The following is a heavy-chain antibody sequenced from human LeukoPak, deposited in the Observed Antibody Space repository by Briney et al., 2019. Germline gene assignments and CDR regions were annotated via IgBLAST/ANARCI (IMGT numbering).Heavy chain of an antibody. CDR2: INPNSGGT. J-gene: IGHJ5*02. D-gene: IGHD6-13*01. Sequence: ASVKVSCKASGYTFTGYYMHWVRQAPGQGLEWMGWINPNSGGTKYAQKFHGKVTMTRGTSISTAYMELSRLKSDDTAVYYCARERPNSSSWYARWFDPWGQGTLVTVSS. V-gene: IGHV1-2*02. CDR3: ARERPNSSSWYARWFDP. CDR1: GYTFTGYY.